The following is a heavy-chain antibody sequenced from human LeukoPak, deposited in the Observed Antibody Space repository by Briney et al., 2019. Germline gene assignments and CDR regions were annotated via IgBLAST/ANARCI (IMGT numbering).Heavy chain of an antibody. J-gene: IGHJ4*02. D-gene: IGHD5-12*01. CDR1: GFPFSSYW. CDR2: INIDGSNT. CDR3: ARDFSGYLDY. V-gene: IGHV3-74*01. Sequence: GGSLRLSCAASGFPFSSYWMHWVRQAPGKGLVWVSRINIDGSNTNYADSVKGRFTISRDNAKNSLYLQMNSLRAEDTAVYYCARDFSGYLDYWGQGTLVTVSS.